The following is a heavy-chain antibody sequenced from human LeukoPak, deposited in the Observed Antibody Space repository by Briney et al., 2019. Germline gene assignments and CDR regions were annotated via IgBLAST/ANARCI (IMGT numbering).Heavy chain of an antibody. D-gene: IGHD3-22*01. CDR1: GGSNSSYY. Sequence: SETLSLTCTVSGGSNSSYYWSWIRQPPGKGLEWIGYIYYSGSTNYNPSLKSRVTISVDTSKNQFSLKLSSVTAADTAVYYCARINYDSSGYYYADQRWFDPWGQGTLVTVSS. CDR2: IYYSGST. V-gene: IGHV4-59*08. J-gene: IGHJ5*02. CDR3: ARINYDSSGYYYADQRWFDP.